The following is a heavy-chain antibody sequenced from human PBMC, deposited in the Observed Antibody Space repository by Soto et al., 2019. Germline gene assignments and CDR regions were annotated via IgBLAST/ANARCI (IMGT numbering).Heavy chain of an antibody. CDR2: IYYSGST. V-gene: IGHV4-39*01. CDR1: GGSISSSSYY. D-gene: IGHD5-18*01. J-gene: IGHJ4*02. CDR3: ARPGKRGYSYGTIDY. Sequence: SETLSLTCTVSGGSISSSSYYWGWIRQPPGKGLEWIGSIYYSGSTYYNPSLKSRVTISVDTSKNQFSLKLSSVTAADTAVYYCARPGKRGYSYGTIDYWGQGTLVTVSS.